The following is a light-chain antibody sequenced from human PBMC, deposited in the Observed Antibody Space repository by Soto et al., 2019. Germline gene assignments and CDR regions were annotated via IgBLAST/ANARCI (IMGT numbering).Light chain of an antibody. V-gene: IGLV2-14*01. Sequence: QSALTQPASVSGSPGQSITISCTGTSSDVGGYNYVSWYQQHPGKAAKLMIYDVSNRPSGVSNRFSGSKSGNTASLTISGLQAEDEADYYCSSYTSSSTVVVGGGTKLTVL. J-gene: IGLJ2*01. CDR2: DVS. CDR1: SSDVGGYNY. CDR3: SSYTSSSTVV.